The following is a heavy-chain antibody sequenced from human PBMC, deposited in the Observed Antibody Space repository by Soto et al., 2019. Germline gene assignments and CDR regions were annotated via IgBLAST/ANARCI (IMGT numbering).Heavy chain of an antibody. J-gene: IGHJ2*01. CDR2: INAYNGNT. CDR3: ATGAGAVAGLAIRDSSLDL. D-gene: IGHD2-2*02. V-gene: IGHV1-18*01. Sequence: QVQLVQSGAEVKKPGASVKVSCKASGYTFTSYGINWVRPAPGQGLEWLGRINAYNGNTNYAPKLQGRVTMTTDTSPSTASMALQSLRADETAVYYRATGAGAVAGLAIRDSSLDLWGSVTVVTVSS. CDR1: GYTFTSYG.